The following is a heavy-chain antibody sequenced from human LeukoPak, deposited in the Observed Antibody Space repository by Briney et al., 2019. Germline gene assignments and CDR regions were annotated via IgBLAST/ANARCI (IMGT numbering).Heavy chain of an antibody. CDR3: TSGYSSGWYGGGWFDY. CDR1: GFTLSNYD. J-gene: IGHJ4*02. Sequence: GGSLRLSCAASGFTLSNYDMPWVRQAPGKGLEWVANIKQDGSEKYYVDSVKGRFTISRDNAKNSLYLQMNSLRAEDTAVYYCTSGYSSGWYGGGWFDYWGQGTLVTVSS. D-gene: IGHD6-19*01. V-gene: IGHV3-7*01. CDR2: IKQDGSEK.